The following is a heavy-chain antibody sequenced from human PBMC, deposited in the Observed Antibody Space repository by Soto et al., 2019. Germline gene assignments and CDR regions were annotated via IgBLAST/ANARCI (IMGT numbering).Heavy chain of an antibody. J-gene: IGHJ5*02. Sequence: EVELLESGGALAQPGGSLRLSCAASGFNFNSHAINWVRQAPGKGLEWISVVSGSGYSSYYADSVKGRFIISRDNSKNTVYLQRNNLSADDTAVYYCAKTGRVGSGLPRGWFDTWGQGTLVTVSS. V-gene: IGHV3-23*01. CDR2: VSGSGYSS. D-gene: IGHD2-15*01. CDR1: GFNFNSHA. CDR3: AKTGRVGSGLPRGWFDT.